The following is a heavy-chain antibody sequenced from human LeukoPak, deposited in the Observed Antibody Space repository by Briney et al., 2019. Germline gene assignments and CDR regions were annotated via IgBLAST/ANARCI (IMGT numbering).Heavy chain of an antibody. CDR1: GFTFDDFY. CDR2: ISSSGGTM. Sequence: GGSLRLSCAVSGFTFDDFYMSWIRQAPGKGLEWIAYISSSGGTMNFADSVKGRFTISRDNAKNSLSLQMNRLRVEDTAVYYCARVTHGGFDFDYRGQGTQVTVSS. V-gene: IGHV3-11*04. D-gene: IGHD4-23*01. J-gene: IGHJ4*02. CDR3: ARVTHGGFDFDY.